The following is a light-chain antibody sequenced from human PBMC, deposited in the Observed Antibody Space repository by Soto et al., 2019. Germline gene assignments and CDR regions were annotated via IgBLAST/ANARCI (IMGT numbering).Light chain of an antibody. CDR3: QQRSNWLT. V-gene: IGKV3-11*01. J-gene: IGKJ4*01. CDR2: DAS. Sequence: IVLTQSPATQSLSPGERATLSCTASQSVSSYLAWYQQKPGQAPRLLIYDASNRATGIPARFSGSGSGTDFTLTISSLVPEDFAVYYCQQRSNWLTFGGGTKVEIK. CDR1: QSVSSY.